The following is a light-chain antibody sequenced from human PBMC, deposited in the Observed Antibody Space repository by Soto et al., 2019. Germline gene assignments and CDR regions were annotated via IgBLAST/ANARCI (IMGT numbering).Light chain of an antibody. CDR3: SSYTSSITRV. CDR1: SSDVGGYNY. Sequence: QSVLTQPASVSGSPGQSIAISCTGTSSDVGGYNYVSWYQLHPDKAPKLIIYDVSNRPSGVSNRFSGSKSGNTASLTISGLQPEDEADYYCSSYTSSITRVFGTGTKVTFL. V-gene: IGLV2-14*01. J-gene: IGLJ1*01. CDR2: DVS.